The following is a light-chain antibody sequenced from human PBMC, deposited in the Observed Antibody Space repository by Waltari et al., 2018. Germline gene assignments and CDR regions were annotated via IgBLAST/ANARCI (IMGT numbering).Light chain of an antibody. CDR1: NIGRRA. CDR3: QVWESCSDPVVM. Sequence: SYVLAQPPSESVAPGETARITCAGDNIGRRAVHWYQQKPGQAPVLVVHDDNDRPPGIPERFSGSNSGNTATLTINRVEVGDEADYYCQVWESCSDPVVMFGGGTKLTVL. J-gene: IGLJ3*02. V-gene: IGLV3-21*02. CDR2: DDN.